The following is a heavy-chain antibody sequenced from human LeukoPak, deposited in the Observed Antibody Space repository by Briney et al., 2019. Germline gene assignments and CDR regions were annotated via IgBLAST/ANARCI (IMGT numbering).Heavy chain of an antibody. Sequence: ASVKVSCKASVYTFTSYFMHWVGQPPGQGLEWMGIINPSGGSTCYVQKFQGRVTMTRDTSTSMVYMELTSLRSEDTAVYYCARDPEGSGCYFDYWGQGTLVTVSS. CDR1: VYTFTSYF. D-gene: IGHD6-19*01. J-gene: IGHJ4*02. CDR2: INPSGGST. V-gene: IGHV1-46*01. CDR3: ARDPEGSGCYFDY.